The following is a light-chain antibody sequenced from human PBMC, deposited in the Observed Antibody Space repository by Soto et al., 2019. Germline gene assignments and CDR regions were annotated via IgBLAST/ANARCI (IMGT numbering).Light chain of an antibody. Sequence: QSVLTQPASVSGSPGQSITISCTGTSSDVGSYNLVSWYQQHPGKAPKLMIYEVSKRPSGVSNRFSGSKSGNTASLTISGLQAEDEAEYYCCSYAGSSSWGFGGRNQRTVL. CDR1: SSDVGSYNL. J-gene: IGLJ7*01. CDR3: CSYAGSSSWG. CDR2: EVS. V-gene: IGLV2-23*02.